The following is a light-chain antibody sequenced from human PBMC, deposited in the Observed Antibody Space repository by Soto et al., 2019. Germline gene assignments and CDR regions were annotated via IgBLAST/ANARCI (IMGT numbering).Light chain of an antibody. J-gene: IGKJ2*01. Sequence: EIVMTQSPATLSVSPGEIATLSCRASQSISSELAWYQQKPGQPPRLLIYGASTRATGVPARFTGSGFGSDFTLTISGLQSEDFAVYYCQQGHNWPLTFGQGTRLEI. CDR3: QQGHNWPLT. CDR2: GAS. V-gene: IGKV3-15*01. CDR1: QSISSE.